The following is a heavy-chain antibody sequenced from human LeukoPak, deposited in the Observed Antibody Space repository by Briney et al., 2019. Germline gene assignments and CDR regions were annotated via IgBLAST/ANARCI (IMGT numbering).Heavy chain of an antibody. D-gene: IGHD6-13*01. CDR2: IIPIFGTA. Sequence: SVKVSCKASGGTFSSYAISWVRQAPGQGLEWMGGIIPIFGTANYAQKFQGRVTITAGESTSTAYMELSSLRSEDTAVYYCARVRYSSSWYLYFQHWGQGTLVTVSS. V-gene: IGHV1-69*13. CDR1: GGTFSSYA. CDR3: ARVRYSSSWYLYFQH. J-gene: IGHJ1*01.